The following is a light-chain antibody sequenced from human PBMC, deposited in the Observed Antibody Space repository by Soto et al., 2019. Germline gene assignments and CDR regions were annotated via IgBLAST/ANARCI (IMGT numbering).Light chain of an antibody. J-gene: IGKJ1*01. Sequence: PGTLSLSPAERSARWFMASQSVSNNYLAWYQQKPGQAPRLLIYGASNRATGIPDRFSGSGSGTDFTLTISILAPEDIAVYYSLPSGILGTFGQGTKVDIK. CDR3: LPSGILGT. CDR1: QSVSNNY. CDR2: GAS. V-gene: IGKV3-20*01.